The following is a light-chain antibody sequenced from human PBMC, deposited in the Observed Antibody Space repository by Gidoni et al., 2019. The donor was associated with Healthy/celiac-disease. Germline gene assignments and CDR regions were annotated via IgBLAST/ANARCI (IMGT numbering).Light chain of an antibody. V-gene: IGKV1-39*01. CDR3: QQSYSTPLT. CDR1: QSIISY. CDR2: AAS. J-gene: IGKJ4*01. Sequence: IQMTESPSSLSASVGDRVTITCRASQSIISYLNWYQQKPGKAPKLLIYAASSSQSGVPSRFSGSGSGTDVTLTISSLQPEDFATYYCQQSYSTPLTFGGGTKVEIK.